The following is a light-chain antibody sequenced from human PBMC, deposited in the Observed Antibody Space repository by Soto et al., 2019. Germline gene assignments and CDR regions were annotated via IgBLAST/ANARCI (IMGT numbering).Light chain of an antibody. V-gene: IGKV3D-7*01. CDR2: GSS. CDR3: HQSLT. CDR1: QTVSRYY. J-gene: IGKJ4*01. Sequence: VLTQSPATLSLSPGGRAILSCRASQTVSRYYLSWYQKKPGQPPRILIYGSSTRATGVPDRFSGSGSRADFTLTNSSLQPEDFAVYYCHQSLTFGGGTTVE.